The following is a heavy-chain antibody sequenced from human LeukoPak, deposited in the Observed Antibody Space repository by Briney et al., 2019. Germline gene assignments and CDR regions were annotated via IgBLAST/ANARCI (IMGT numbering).Heavy chain of an antibody. V-gene: IGHV3-48*04. Sequence: GGSLRLSCAASGFTFSRDSMNWVRQAPGKGLEWISYISTSSTTIYYADSVKGRFTISRDDAKNSLYLQMNSLRAEDTAVYYCARGTLEHCSGASCYPLDSWGQGTLVTVSS. CDR2: ISTSSTTI. D-gene: IGHD2-15*01. J-gene: IGHJ5*01. CDR1: GFTFSRDS. CDR3: ARGTLEHCSGASCYPLDS.